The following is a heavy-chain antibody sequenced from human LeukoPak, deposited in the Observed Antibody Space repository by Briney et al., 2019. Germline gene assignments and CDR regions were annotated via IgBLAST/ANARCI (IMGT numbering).Heavy chain of an antibody. Sequence: SVKVSCKASGGTFSSYAISWVRQAPGQGLEWMGGIIPIFGTANYAQKFQGRVTITANESTSTAYMELSSLRSEDTAVYYCARAVSTANRPYNWFDPWGQGTLVTVSS. V-gene: IGHV1-69*01. CDR3: ARAVSTANRPYNWFDP. CDR2: IIPIFGTA. D-gene: IGHD6-25*01. CDR1: GGTFSSYA. J-gene: IGHJ5*02.